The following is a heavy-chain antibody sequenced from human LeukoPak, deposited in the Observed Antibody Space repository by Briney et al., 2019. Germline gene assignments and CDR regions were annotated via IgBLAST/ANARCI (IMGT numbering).Heavy chain of an antibody. V-gene: IGHV4-59*01. J-gene: IGHJ3*02. Sequence: SETLSLTCTVSGDSISTYYWSRTRQPPGKRLEWIGYINYSGITNYNPSLKSRVTISVDTSKNQFSLKLSSVTAADTAVYYFARGLWFAVPGAFDIWGRGTMVIVSS. D-gene: IGHD3-10*01. CDR3: ARGLWFAVPGAFDI. CDR2: INYSGIT. CDR1: GDSISTYY.